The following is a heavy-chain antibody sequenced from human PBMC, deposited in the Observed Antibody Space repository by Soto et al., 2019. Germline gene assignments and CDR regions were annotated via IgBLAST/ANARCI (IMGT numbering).Heavy chain of an antibody. D-gene: IGHD3-9*01. CDR1: GGSISSGGYY. CDR2: IYYSGST. CDR3: VRVKYLTGNNWFDP. J-gene: IGHJ5*02. Sequence: PSETLSLTCTVSGGSISSGGYYWSWIRQHPGKGLEWIGYIYYSGSTYYNPSLKSRVTISVDTSKNQFSLKLSSVTAADTAVYYCVRVKYLTGNNWFDPWGQGTLVTVSS. V-gene: IGHV4-31*03.